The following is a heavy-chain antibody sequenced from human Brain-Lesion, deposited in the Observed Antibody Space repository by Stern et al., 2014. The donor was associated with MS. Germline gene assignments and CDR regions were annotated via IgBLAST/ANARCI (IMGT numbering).Heavy chain of an antibody. V-gene: IGHV3-9*01. J-gene: IGHJ4*02. CDR2: ISWNSGSI. D-gene: IGHD5-18*01. CDR3: AKLAAAYRLVYYFDY. CDR1: GFTFDDYA. Sequence: EVQLLESGGGLVQPGRSLRLSCAASGFTFDDYAMHWVRQAPGKGLEWVSGISWNSGSIGYADSVRGRFTISRDNAKNSLYLQMNSLRAEDTALYYCAKLAAAYRLVYYFDYWGQRTLVTVSS.